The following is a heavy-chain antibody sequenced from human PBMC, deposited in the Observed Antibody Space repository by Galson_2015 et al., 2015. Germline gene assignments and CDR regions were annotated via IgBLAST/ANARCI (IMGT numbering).Heavy chain of an antibody. CDR1: GFSLATRELS. V-gene: IGHV2-70*18. Sequence: PALVNPTQTLTLTCSFSGFSLATRELSVAWVRQPPGKALEWLARIDLEDDKYYSPSLKTRLTISKDTSKNQVVLTMTDMDPVDTATYYCARTNYESSAHISLNYYYYFMDVWGKGTRVTVSS. J-gene: IGHJ6*03. D-gene: IGHD3-22*01. CDR3: ARTNYESSAHISLNYYYYFMDV. CDR2: IDLEDDK.